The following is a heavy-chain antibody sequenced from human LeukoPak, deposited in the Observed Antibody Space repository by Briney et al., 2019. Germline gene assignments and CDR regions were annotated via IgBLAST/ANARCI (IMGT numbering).Heavy chain of an antibody. Sequence: ASVKVSCKASGYTFTDYYIHWVRQAPGQGLEWMGRINPKSGGTNYAQKFQGRVTMTRDTSISTVYMELSRLRSVDTAVFYCARFDWLLYYFDYWGQGTLVTVSS. CDR2: INPKSGGT. J-gene: IGHJ4*02. CDR3: ARFDWLLYYFDY. CDR1: GYTFTDYY. V-gene: IGHV1-2*06. D-gene: IGHD3-9*01.